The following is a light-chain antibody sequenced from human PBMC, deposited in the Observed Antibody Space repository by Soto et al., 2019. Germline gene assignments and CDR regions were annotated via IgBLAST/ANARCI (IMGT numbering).Light chain of an antibody. CDR2: DND. J-gene: IGLJ1*01. V-gene: IGLV1-51*01. CDR1: SSNIGYNY. CDR3: GTWDTSLSAYV. Sequence: QSVLPQPPSVSAAPGQKVTISCSGSSSNIGYNYVSWYQHVPGTAPKLLSYDNDKRAPGLSDRFSGSRSGPSATLDIAGLQTGDEADYYCGTWDTSLSAYVFGPGTKVTVL.